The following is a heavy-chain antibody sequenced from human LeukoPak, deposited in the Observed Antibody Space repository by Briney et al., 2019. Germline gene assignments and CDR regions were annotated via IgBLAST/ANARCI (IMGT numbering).Heavy chain of an antibody. CDR2: IYHSGST. J-gene: IGHJ4*02. Sequence: PSETLSLTCTVSGGSVSSGDYYWSWIRQPPGKGLEWIGYIYHSGSTNYNPSLKSRVTISVDTSKNQFSLKLNSVTAADTAVYYCARAPLGYSYGYYFDYWGQGTLVTVSS. CDR1: GGSVSSGDYY. V-gene: IGHV4-61*08. D-gene: IGHD5-18*01. CDR3: ARAPLGYSYGYYFDY.